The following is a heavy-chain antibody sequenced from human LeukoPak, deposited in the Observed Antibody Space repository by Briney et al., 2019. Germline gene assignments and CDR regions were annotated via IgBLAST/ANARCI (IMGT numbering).Heavy chain of an antibody. CDR1: GGSISSYY. V-gene: IGHV4-59*01. J-gene: IGHJ5*02. D-gene: IGHD2-15*01. CDR2: IYYSGST. CDR3: ARARGLGYCSGGSCYNYNWFDP. Sequence: SETLSLTCTVSGGSISSYYWSWIRQPPGKGLEWIGYIYYSGSTNYNPSLKSRVTISVDTSKNQISLKLSSVTAADTAVYYCARARGLGYCSGGSCYNYNWFDPWGQGTLVTVSS.